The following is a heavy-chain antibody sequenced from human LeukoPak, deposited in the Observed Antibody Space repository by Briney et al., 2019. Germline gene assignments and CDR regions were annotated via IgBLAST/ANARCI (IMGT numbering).Heavy chain of an antibody. CDR3: ARDLWGVGFDI. CDR2: IYSGGRT. J-gene: IGHJ3*02. Sequence: PGGPLRLSCAASGFTVSSNYMSWVRQAPGKGLEWVSIIYSGGRTYYADSVNGRFTISRDNSKNTLYLQMNSLRAEDTAVYYCARDLWGVGFDIWGQGTMVTVSS. V-gene: IGHV3-66*01. D-gene: IGHD1-26*01. CDR1: GFTVSSNY.